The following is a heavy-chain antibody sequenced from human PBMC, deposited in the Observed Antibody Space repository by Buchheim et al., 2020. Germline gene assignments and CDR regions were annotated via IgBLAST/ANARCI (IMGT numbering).Heavy chain of an antibody. D-gene: IGHD1-26*01. CDR1: GGSITSGDYY. V-gene: IGHV4-30-4*01. CDR3: ARTSGSYYQTFDY. J-gene: IGHJ4*02. CDR2: IYYSGNT. Sequence: QVQLQESGPGLVKPSQTLSLTCTVSGGSITSGDYYWSWIRQPPGKGLEWIGYIYYSGNTYYNPSLKSRVVISVDTSTNHFSLKLSSVTVADTAVYYCARTSGSYYQTFDYWGQGAL.